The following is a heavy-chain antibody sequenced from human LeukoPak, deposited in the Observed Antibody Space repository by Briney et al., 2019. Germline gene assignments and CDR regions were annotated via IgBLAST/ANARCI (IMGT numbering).Heavy chain of an antibody. V-gene: IGHV3-30*03. Sequence: GGSLRLSCAASGFTFSSYGMHWVRQAPGKGLEWVAVISYDGSNKYYADSVKGRFTISRDNSKNTLYLQMNSLRAEDTAVYYCARDMDGLDVWGKGTTVTISS. J-gene: IGHJ6*04. CDR3: ARDMDGLDV. CDR1: GFTFSSYG. CDR2: ISYDGSNK. D-gene: IGHD2-2*03.